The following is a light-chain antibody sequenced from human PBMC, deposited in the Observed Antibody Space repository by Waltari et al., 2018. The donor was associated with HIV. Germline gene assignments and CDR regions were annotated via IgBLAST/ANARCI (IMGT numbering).Light chain of an antibody. J-gene: IGLJ2*01. V-gene: IGLV1-44*01. CDR3: AAWDDSLNGLL. CDR1: SSNIGSNA. Sequence: QSVLTQPPSASGTPGQGVTISCSGSSSNIGSNAVNWYRQLPGTAPKVLIYSNNQRPSGVPARFSGSKSGTSASLAISGLQSEDDADYYCAAWDDSLNGLLFGGGTKLTVL. CDR2: SNN.